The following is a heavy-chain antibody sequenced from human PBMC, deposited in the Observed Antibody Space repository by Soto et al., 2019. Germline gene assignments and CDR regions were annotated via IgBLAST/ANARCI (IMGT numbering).Heavy chain of an antibody. CDR2: ISAYNGNT. J-gene: IGHJ4*02. V-gene: IGHV1-18*01. Sequence: ASLQVSWQASFYTFPSCGISWVRQAPGQGLEWMGWISAYNGNTNYVQKLQGRVTMTTDTSTSTAYMELRSLRSDDTAVYYCARGSVGVLFDYWGQGTLVTVSS. CDR1: FYTFPSCG. D-gene: IGHD2-15*01. CDR3: ARGSVGVLFDY.